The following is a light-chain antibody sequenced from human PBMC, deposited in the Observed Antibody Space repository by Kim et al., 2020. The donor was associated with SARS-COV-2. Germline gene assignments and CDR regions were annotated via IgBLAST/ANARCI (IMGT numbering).Light chain of an antibody. CDR3: QQFKSFPPA. J-gene: IGKJ1*01. V-gene: IGKV1-13*02. CDR2: GTS. Sequence: AIQLAQSPSSLSASVGDRVTITCRASQGIGTSLAWYRQRPGKAPQLLMEGTSTLESGVPSGFTVSGSGTDFILTISSLQPEDFATYYCQQFKSFPPAFGQGTKVDIK. CDR1: QGIGTS.